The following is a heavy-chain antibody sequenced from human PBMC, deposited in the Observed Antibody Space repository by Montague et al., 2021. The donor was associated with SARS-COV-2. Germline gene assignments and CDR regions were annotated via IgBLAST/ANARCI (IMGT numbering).Heavy chain of an antibody. Sequence: SETLSLTCTVSGGSISSYYWSWIRQPPGKGLEWIGNVYYTGNTHYNPTLNSRVTISVDRSKNQYSLKLSSVTGADTAVYYCARDGGHWAFDVWGQGTTVTVSS. CDR3: ARDGGHWAFDV. J-gene: IGHJ3*01. CDR2: VYYTGNT. V-gene: IGHV4-59*01. CDR1: GGSISSYY. D-gene: IGHD3-16*01.